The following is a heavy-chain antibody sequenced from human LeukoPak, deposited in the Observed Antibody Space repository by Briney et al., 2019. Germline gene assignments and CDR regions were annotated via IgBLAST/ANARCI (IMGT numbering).Heavy chain of an antibody. Sequence: GGSLRLSCAASGFTFSSYSMNWVRQAPGKGLEWVSSISSSSSYIYYADSVKGRFTISRDNAKNSLYLQMNSLRAEDTAVYYCARGRYYYDSSGYQSLKYWGQGTLVTVSS. V-gene: IGHV3-21*01. CDR1: GFTFSSYS. D-gene: IGHD3-22*01. CDR2: ISSSSSYI. J-gene: IGHJ4*02. CDR3: ARGRYYYDSSGYQSLKY.